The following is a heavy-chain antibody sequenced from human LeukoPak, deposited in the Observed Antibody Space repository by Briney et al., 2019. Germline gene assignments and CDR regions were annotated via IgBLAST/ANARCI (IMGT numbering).Heavy chain of an antibody. Sequence: GGSLRLSCAASGFTVSNNYMNWVRQAPGKGLEWVSVISSGGSTYYADSVKGRFTISRDNSENTLYLQMDSLRAEDTAVYYCASPSGYCGDYGFDYWGQGTLVTVSS. CDR1: GFTVSNNY. V-gene: IGHV3-53*01. CDR2: ISSGGST. CDR3: ASPSGYCGDYGFDY. J-gene: IGHJ4*02. D-gene: IGHD4-17*01.